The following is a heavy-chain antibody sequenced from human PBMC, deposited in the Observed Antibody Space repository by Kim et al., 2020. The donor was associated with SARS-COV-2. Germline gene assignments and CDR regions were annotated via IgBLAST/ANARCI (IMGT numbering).Heavy chain of an antibody. CDR2: IYYSGST. CDR3: ARLQALGSSEGSYYYYYGMDV. CDR1: GGSISSSSYY. V-gene: IGHV4-39*01. Sequence: SETLSLTFTVSGGSISSSSYYWGWIRQPPGKGLEWIGSIYYSGSTYYNPSLKSRVTISVDTSKNQFSLKLSSVTAADTAVYYCARLQALGSSEGSYYYYYGMDVWGQGTTVTVSS. J-gene: IGHJ6*02. D-gene: IGHD6-6*01.